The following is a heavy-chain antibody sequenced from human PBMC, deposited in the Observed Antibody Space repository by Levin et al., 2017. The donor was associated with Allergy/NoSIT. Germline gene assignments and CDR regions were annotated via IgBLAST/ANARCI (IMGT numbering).Heavy chain of an antibody. CDR2: ISYDGNKK. J-gene: IGHJ4*02. D-gene: IGHD2-15*01. V-gene: IGHV3-30-3*01. CDR1: GFTFSSYA. Sequence: PGGSLRLSCAASGFTFSSYAMHWVRQAPGKGLEWVAAISYDGNKKYHAESVKGRFTISRDNSKNTLYLQMNSLRPEDTAVYYCARDSFAFNDIVVVAGYWGQGNLVTVS. CDR3: ARDSFAFNDIVVVAGY.